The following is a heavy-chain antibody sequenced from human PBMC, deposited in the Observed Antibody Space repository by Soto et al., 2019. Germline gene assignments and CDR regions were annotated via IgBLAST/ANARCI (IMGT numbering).Heavy chain of an antibody. Sequence: SETLSLTCTVSGGSISSDSYYWGWIRQSPEKGLEWIANIYYSGSTYYNPSLKSRVTISVDTSKNQFSLKLSSVTAADTAVYYCARIKQWLTGWFDPWGQGTLVTVSS. CDR1: GGSISSDSYY. CDR3: ARIKQWLTGWFDP. J-gene: IGHJ5*02. V-gene: IGHV4-61*01. D-gene: IGHD6-19*01. CDR2: IYYSGST.